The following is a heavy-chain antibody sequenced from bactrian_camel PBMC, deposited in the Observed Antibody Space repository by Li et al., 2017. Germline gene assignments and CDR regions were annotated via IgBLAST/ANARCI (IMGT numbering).Heavy chain of an antibody. D-gene: IGHD6*01. CDR1: GSGYSTSR. Sequence: VQLVESGGGSVQAGGSLRLSCVASGSGYSTSRMGWFRQSPGKEREGVATIDSDDSTTYADSAKGRFTISLDDANNTLYLQLNSLKPEDTALYYCAADRPSILRQQCSVLARAQYTFNYWGQGTQVTVS. CDR3: AADRPSILRQQCSVLARAQYTFNY. J-gene: IGHJ4*01. V-gene: IGHV3S53*01. CDR2: IDSDDST.